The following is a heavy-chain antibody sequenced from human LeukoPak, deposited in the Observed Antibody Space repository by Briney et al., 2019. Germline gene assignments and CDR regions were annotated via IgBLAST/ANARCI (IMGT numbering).Heavy chain of an antibody. Sequence: ASVTVSCTASGYTXTSYGISWVRQAPGQGLEWMGWISAYNGDTNYAQKVQGRVTMTTETSTNTAYMELRSLRSDDTAVYYCARHYDAGKDDAFHIWGQGTMVAVSS. J-gene: IGHJ3*02. CDR3: ARHYDAGKDDAFHI. D-gene: IGHD3-10*01. V-gene: IGHV1-18*01. CDR2: ISAYNGDT. CDR1: GYTXTSYG.